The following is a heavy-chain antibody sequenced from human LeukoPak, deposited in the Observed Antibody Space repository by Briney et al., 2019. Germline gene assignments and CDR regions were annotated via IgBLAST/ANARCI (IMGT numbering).Heavy chain of an antibody. V-gene: IGHV3-21*01. Sequence: AGGSLRLSCAASGFTFSSYSMNWVRQAPGKGLEWVSSISSSSSYIYYADSVKGRFTISSDNAKNSLYLQMNSLRAEDTAVYYCARATGKYSSSSMLASLDYFDYWGQGTLVTVSS. J-gene: IGHJ4*02. CDR3: ARATGKYSSSSMLASLDYFDY. CDR1: GFTFSSYS. CDR2: ISSSSSYI. D-gene: IGHD6-6*01.